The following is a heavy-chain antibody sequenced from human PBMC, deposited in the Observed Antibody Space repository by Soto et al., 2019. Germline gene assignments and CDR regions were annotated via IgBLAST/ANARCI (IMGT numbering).Heavy chain of an antibody. V-gene: IGHV4-59*08. CDR2: IYYSGST. D-gene: IGHD2-2*01. CDR3: ARHVPYCSDTSHCAYGMDV. CDR1: GGSISSYY. Sequence: SETLSLTCTVSGGSISSYYWSWIRQPPGKGLEWIGYIYYSGSTNYNPSLKSRVTISVDTSKNQFSLKPSSVTAADTAVYYCARHVPYCSDTSHCAYGMDVWGQGTTVTSP. J-gene: IGHJ6*02.